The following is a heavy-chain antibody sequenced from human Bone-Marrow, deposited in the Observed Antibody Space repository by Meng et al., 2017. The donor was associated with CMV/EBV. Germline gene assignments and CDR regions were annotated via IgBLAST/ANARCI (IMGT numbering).Heavy chain of an antibody. J-gene: IGHJ4*02. CDR3: ARGGFDY. Sequence: QVQLVESGVDVTERWPSVQCSCSASGYNFTSIGMSWVRQGPGQGLEWIGCISAYNGNTNYAQKLQGRVTMTTATSTSTVYMELRSLRSDDTAVCYCARGGFDYWGQGTLVTVSS. D-gene: IGHD3-16*01. V-gene: IGHV1-18*01. CDR2: ISAYNGNT. CDR1: GYNFTSIG.